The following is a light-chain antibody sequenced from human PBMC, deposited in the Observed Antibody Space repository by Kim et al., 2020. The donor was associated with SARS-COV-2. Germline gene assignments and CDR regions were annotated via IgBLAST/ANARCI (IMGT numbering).Light chain of an antibody. J-gene: IGLJ3*02. CDR3: QTWGTGGV. V-gene: IGLV4-69*01. CDR2: LTCDGRH. CDR1: CVQDSYG. Sequence: GASATHTCTLNCVQDSYGSAWHQRQQGRRPRYLIMLTCDGRHNRGDGIPDRFSGSSSGAERFLTSSSVQPEDEADYYWQTWGTGGVFGGGTKLTVL.